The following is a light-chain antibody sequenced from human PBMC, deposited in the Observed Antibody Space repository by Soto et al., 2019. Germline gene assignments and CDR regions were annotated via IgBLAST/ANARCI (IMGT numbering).Light chain of an antibody. CDR2: DVS. V-gene: IGLV2-23*02. Sequence: QSVLTQPASVSGSPGQSITISCTGTSCDVGNYNLVSWYQQHPGKAPKLMIYDVSKRPSGVSNRFSGSKSGNTASLTISGLQADDEADYSCCSYAGDSYVFGTGTKVTVL. CDR3: CSYAGDSYV. CDR1: SCDVGNYNL. J-gene: IGLJ1*01.